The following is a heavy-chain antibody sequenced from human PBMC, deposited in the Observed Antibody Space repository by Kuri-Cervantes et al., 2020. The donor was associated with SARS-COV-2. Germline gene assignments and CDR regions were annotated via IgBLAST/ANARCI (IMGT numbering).Heavy chain of an antibody. Sequence: ASVKVSCKASGYTFTGYYMHWVRQAPGQGLEWMGWINPNSGGTNYAQKFQGRVTMTRDTSISTAYMELSRLRSDDTAVYYCAREPTVNRRVSVPKPKSDDYWGQGTPVTVSS. CDR3: AREPTVNRRVSVPKPKSDDY. V-gene: IGHV1-2*02. CDR1: GYTFTGYY. CDR2: INPNSGGT. D-gene: IGHD3-16*01. J-gene: IGHJ4*02.